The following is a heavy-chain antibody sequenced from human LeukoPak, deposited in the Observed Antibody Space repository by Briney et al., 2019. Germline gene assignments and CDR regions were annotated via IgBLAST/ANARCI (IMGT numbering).Heavy chain of an antibody. D-gene: IGHD2-2*01. CDR3: ARHPVPAASKLRFDP. CDR2: MYYSGST. CDR1: GGSISSGDYY. V-gene: IGHV4-30-4*01. J-gene: IGHJ5*02. Sequence: PSETLSLTCTVSGGSISSGDYYWSWIRQPPGKGLEWIAYMYYSGSTYYNPSLKSRVTISVDTSKNQFSLKLSSVTAADTAVYYCARHPVPAASKLRFDPWGQGTLVTVSS.